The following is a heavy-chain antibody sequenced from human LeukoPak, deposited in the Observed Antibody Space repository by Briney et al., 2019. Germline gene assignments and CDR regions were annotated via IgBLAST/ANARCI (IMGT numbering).Heavy chain of an antibody. CDR3: ARDSLPHYYTSGSQNPADY. CDR1: GYTLTSYR. V-gene: IGHV1-46*01. J-gene: IGHJ4*02. D-gene: IGHD3-10*01. CDR2: ISPSGGST. Sequence: GASVKVSCKASGYTLTSYRIHWVRRAPGQGLEWMGIISPSGGSTTYTQKFQGRVTMTRDTSTSTVYMELSRLTSEDTAVYYCARDSLPHYYTSGSQNPADYWGQGTLVTVSS.